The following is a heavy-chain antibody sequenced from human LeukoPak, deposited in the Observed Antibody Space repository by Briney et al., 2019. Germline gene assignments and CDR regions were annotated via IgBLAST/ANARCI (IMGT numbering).Heavy chain of an antibody. CDR3: AKVLPPYSSSWYTFDY. D-gene: IGHD6-13*01. V-gene: IGHV3-43*01. CDR2: ISWDGGST. J-gene: IGHJ4*02. CDR1: GFTFDDYT. Sequence: PGGSLRLSCAAPGFTFDDYTIHWVRHAPGEGLGWGSLISWDGGSTYYADSVKGRFTISRDNSKNSLYLQMNSLRTEDTALYYCAKVLPPYSSSWYTFDYWGQGTLVTVSS.